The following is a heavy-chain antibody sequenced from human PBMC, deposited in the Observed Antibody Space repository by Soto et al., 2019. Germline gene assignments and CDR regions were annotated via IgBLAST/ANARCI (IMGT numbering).Heavy chain of an antibody. CDR1: GYTFTGYY. CDR3: ARASSSWPYYYYYYGTDV. Sequence: ASVKVSCKASGYTFTGYYMHWVRQAPGQGLEWMGWINPNSGGTNYAQKFQGWVTMTRDTSISTAYVELSRLRSDDTAVYYCARASSSWPYYYYYYGTDVWGQGTTVTVSS. V-gene: IGHV1-2*04. D-gene: IGHD6-13*01. J-gene: IGHJ6*02. CDR2: INPNSGGT.